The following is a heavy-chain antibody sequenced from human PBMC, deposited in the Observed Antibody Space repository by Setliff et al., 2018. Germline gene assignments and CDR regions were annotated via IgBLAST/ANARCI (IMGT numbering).Heavy chain of an antibody. CDR3: AGRDYSGGDS. J-gene: IGHJ5*01. CDR2: IFSKGST. V-gene: IGHV4-61*09. CDR1: GGSISSGNYY. D-gene: IGHD4-4*01. Sequence: SETLSLTCTVSGGSISSGNYYWSWVRQSADRGLEWIGQIFSKGSTNTNPSLMSRVTISLDASKNQFSLRLASVTAADTAIYYCAGRDYSGGDSWGHGTLVTVSS.